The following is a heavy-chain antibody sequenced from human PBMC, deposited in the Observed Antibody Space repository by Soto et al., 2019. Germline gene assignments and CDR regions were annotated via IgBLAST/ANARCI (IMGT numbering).Heavy chain of an antibody. CDR1: GGSISSYY. CDR3: AGENETGGGYYYYGMDV. D-gene: IGHD1-1*01. V-gene: IGHV4-59*12. Sequence: PSETLSLTCTVSGGSISSYYWSWIRQPPGKGLEWIGYIYYSGSTNYNPSLKSRVTISVDTSKNQFSLQLSSVTAADTAVYYCAGENETGGGYYYYGMDVWGQGTTVTVSS. CDR2: IYYSGST. J-gene: IGHJ6*02.